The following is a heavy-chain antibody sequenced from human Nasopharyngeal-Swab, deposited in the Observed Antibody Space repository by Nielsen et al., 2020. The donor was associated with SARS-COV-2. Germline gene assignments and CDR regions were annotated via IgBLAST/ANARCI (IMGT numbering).Heavy chain of an antibody. CDR1: GFTFSSYE. Sequence: GESLKISCAASGFTFSSYEMNWVRQAPGKGLEWVSYISSSGSNRYYADPVKGRFIISRDNANNSLYLQMNSLRAEDTAVYYCARGFLTYYFDYWGQGTLVTVSS. CDR2: ISSSGSNR. V-gene: IGHV3-48*03. J-gene: IGHJ4*02. D-gene: IGHD2-21*01. CDR3: ARGFLTYYFDY.